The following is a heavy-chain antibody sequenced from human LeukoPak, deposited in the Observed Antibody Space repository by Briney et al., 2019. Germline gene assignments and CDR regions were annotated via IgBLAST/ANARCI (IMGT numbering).Heavy chain of an antibody. Sequence: GGSLRLSCAASAFTFSNYWMSWVRQAPGKGLEWVANIKEDGSEINYVDSVKGRFTISRDNAKNSLYLQMNSLRAEDTAVYYCARKGSGKINFDYWGQGTLVTVSS. J-gene: IGHJ4*02. V-gene: IGHV3-7*01. D-gene: IGHD3-10*01. CDR1: AFTFSNYW. CDR3: ARKGSGKINFDY. CDR2: IKEDGSEI.